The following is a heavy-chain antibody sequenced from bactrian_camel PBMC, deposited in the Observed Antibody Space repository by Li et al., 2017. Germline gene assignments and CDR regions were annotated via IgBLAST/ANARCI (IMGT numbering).Heavy chain of an antibody. Sequence: QLVESGGGSVQAGGSQRLSCVVTDDAAEFEWIGWFRSDDKGERVGVAVIDRDGQTGYTDSVKDRFTMSRDNAKNTVYLQMNSLKPEDTAVYYCATDTSCSGGYCYRSYNYWGQGTQVTVS. J-gene: IGHJ4*01. V-gene: IGHV3S9*01. CDR2: IDRDGQT. CDR3: ATDTSCSGGYCYRSYNY. D-gene: IGHD2*01. CDR1: DDAAEFEW.